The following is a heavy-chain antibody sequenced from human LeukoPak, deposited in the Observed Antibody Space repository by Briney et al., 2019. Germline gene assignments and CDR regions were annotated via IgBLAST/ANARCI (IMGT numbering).Heavy chain of an antibody. Sequence: GAPVKVSCKVFGHTLSELTLHGVRQAPGKGLEGVGGCDPENDERMYAGKFRGRVTMPEDISTDTAYMELSSLRSRDTAVYFCATEMTSVVPGCWGQGTLVTV. V-gene: IGHV1-24*01. CDR1: GHTLSELT. D-gene: IGHD4-11*01. J-gene: IGHJ4*02. CDR2: CDPENDER. CDR3: ATEMTSVVPGC.